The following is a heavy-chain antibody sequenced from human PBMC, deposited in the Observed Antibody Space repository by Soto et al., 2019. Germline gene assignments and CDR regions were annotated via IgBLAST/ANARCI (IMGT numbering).Heavy chain of an antibody. CDR3: ARASPRGRYFDWLIFPLGH. CDR1: GFTFSSYW. CDR2: INSDGSST. D-gene: IGHD3-9*01. V-gene: IGHV3-74*01. J-gene: IGHJ4*02. Sequence: GGSLRLSCAASGFTFSSYWMHWVRQAPGKGLVWVSRINSDGSSTYYADSVKGRFTISRDTAKNSLYLQMNSLRAEDTALYFCARASPRGRYFDWLIFPLGHWGQGTLVTVSS.